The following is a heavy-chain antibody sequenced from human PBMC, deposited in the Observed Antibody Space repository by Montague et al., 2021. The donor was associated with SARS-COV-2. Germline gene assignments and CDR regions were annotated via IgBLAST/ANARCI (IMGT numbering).Heavy chain of an antibody. CDR3: ARGSRQWLVRPPHYYYFDY. D-gene: IGHD6-19*01. Sequence: SETLSLTCAVYGXSFSGYYWSWIRQPPGKGLEWIGEINHGGSTYYNPSLKSRVTISVDTSKNQFSLKLSSVTAADTAVYYCARGSRQWLVRPPHYYYFDYWGQGTLVTVSS. V-gene: IGHV4-34*01. J-gene: IGHJ4*02. CDR2: INHGGST. CDR1: GXSFSGYY.